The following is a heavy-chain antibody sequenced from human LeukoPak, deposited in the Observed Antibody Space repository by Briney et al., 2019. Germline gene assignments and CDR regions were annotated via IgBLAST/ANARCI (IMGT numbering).Heavy chain of an antibody. J-gene: IGHJ3*02. D-gene: IGHD7-27*01. CDR2: ISAYNGNT. Sequence: ASVKVSCKASGYTFTSYGISWVRQAPGQGLEWMGWISAYNGNTNYAQKLQGRVTMTTDTSASTAYMELSSLRSEDMAVYYCARTPWGSFAFDIWGQGTMVTVSS. CDR3: ARTPWGSFAFDI. V-gene: IGHV1-18*03. CDR1: GYTFTSYG.